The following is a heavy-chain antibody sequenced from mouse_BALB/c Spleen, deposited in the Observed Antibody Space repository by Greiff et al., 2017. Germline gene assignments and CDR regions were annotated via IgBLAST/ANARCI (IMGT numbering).Heavy chain of an antibody. J-gene: IGHJ3*01. CDR2: IYPGDGDT. V-gene: IGHV1-87*01. CDR3: ARSYYYGSEAWFAY. D-gene: IGHD1-1*01. CDR1: GYTFTSYW. Sequence: VKLVESGAELARPGASVKLSCKASGYTFTSYWMQWVKQRPGQGLEWIGAIYPGDGDTRYTQKFKGKATLTADKSSSTAYMQLSSLASEDSAVYYCARSYYYGSEAWFAYWGQGTLVTVSA.